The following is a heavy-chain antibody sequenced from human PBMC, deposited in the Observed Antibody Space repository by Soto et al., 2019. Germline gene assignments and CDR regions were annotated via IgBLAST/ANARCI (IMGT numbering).Heavy chain of an antibody. Sequence: GGSLRLSCAASGFTFSSYAMHWVRQAPGKGLEWGAVISYDGSNKYYADSVKGRFTISRDNSKNTLYLQMNSLRAEDTAVYYCARDLVIVVVPAAIRYAFDYWGQGTLVTVSS. D-gene: IGHD2-2*02. CDR3: ARDLVIVVVPAAIRYAFDY. V-gene: IGHV3-30-3*01. J-gene: IGHJ4*02. CDR1: GFTFSSYA. CDR2: ISYDGSNK.